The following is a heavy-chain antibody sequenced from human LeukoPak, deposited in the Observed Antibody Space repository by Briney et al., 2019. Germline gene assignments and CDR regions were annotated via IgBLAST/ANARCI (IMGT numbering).Heavy chain of an antibody. D-gene: IGHD6-13*01. J-gene: IGHJ4*02. V-gene: IGHV3-7*04. CDR3: ARDGGSWYDEHFDY. CDR2: IKQDGSEK. CDR1: GFTFSSYW. Sequence: GGSLRLSCAASGFTFSSYWMTWVRQAPGKGLEWVANIKQDGSEKYYVDSVKGRFTISRDNAKNSLFLRMNSLRVEDTAVYYCARDGGSWYDEHFDYWGQGTLVTVSS.